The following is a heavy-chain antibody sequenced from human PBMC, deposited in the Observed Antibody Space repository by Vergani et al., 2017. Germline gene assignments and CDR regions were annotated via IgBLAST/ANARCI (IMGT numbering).Heavy chain of an antibody. CDR3: ARVEVVPAHRYNWFDP. CDR1: GGTFSSYT. Sequence: QVQLVQSGAEVKKPGSSVKVSCKASGGTFSSYTISWVRQAPGQGLEWMGWISAYNGNTNYAQKLQGRVTMTTDTSTSTAYMELRSLRSDDTAVYYCARVEVVPAHRYNWFDPWGQGTLVTVSS. CDR2: ISAYNGNT. D-gene: IGHD2-2*01. V-gene: IGHV1-18*01. J-gene: IGHJ5*02.